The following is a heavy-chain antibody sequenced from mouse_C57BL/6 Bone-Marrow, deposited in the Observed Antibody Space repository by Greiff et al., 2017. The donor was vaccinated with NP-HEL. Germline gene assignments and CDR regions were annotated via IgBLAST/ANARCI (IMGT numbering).Heavy chain of an antibody. D-gene: IGHD2-4*01. CDR1: GYTFTSYW. V-gene: IGHV1-52*01. Sequence: VQLQQPGAELVRPGSSVKLSCKASGYTFTSYWMHWVKQRPIQGLEWIGNIDPSDSETHYNQKFKDKATLTVDKSSSTAYMQLSSLTSEDSAVYYCARSPYDYDYVRWYFDVWGTGTTVTVSS. CDR3: ARSPYDYDYVRWYFDV. CDR2: IDPSDSET. J-gene: IGHJ1*03.